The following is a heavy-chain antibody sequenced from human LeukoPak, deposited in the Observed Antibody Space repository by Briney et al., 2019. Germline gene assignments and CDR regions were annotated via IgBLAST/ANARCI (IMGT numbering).Heavy chain of an antibody. CDR1: RFTFRTYQ. CDR2: ISSGGSTR. D-gene: IGHD6-19*01. Sequence: PGGSLRLSCEASRFTFRTYQMTWVRQAPGKGLEWVSYISSGGSTRYYAGSVKGRFTISRDNANNSLYLQMNSLRAEDTAVYYCARLLAVVRGFHYGMDAWGQGTTVTVSS. CDR3: ARLLAVVRGFHYGMDA. J-gene: IGHJ6*02. V-gene: IGHV3-48*03.